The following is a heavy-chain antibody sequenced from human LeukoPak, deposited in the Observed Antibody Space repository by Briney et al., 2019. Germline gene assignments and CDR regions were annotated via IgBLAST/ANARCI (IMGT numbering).Heavy chain of an antibody. V-gene: IGHV3-30-3*01. CDR2: ISYDGSKN. CDR1: GFTFSDYV. CDR3: AKGKDGFNYEDY. Sequence: GRSLRLSCAASGFTFSDYVMHWVRQAPGRGLEWVAVISYDGSKNYYADSVKGRFTISRDNSKNTLYLQLNTLRAEDTAVYYCAKGKDGFNYEDYWGQGNLVTVSS. J-gene: IGHJ4*02. D-gene: IGHD5-24*01.